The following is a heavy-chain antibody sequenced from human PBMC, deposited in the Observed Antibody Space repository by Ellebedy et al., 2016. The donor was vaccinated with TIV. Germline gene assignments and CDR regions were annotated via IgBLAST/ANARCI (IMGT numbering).Heavy chain of an antibody. CDR3: ARDLRTVGGNPFQDYFDY. Sequence: ASVKVSCXASGYTFTGQYMHWVRQAPAQGLEWMGCINPKSGGINYAPKFQGRVTLTTDTSISTAYMELSSLRAEDSAVYYCARDLRTVGGNPFQDYFDYWGQGTLVTVSS. J-gene: IGHJ4*02. CDR1: GYTFTGQY. CDR2: INPKSGGI. D-gene: IGHD6-19*01. V-gene: IGHV1-2*02.